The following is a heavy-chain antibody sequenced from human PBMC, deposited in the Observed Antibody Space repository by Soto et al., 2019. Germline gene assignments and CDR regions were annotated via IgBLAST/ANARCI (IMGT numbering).Heavy chain of an antibody. D-gene: IGHD6-6*01. CDR3: ARQADIAARAGPEYYMDG. V-gene: IGHV4-39*01. CDR1: GGSISSSSYY. CDR2: IYSSGRT. J-gene: IGHJ6*03. Sequence: QLQLQESGPGLVKPSETLSLTCTVSGGSISSSSYYWGWIRQPPGKGLEWIGSIYSSGRTYYNPYLKSRATISVVTSKNQCSLELSSVTAADTAVYYCARQADIAARAGPEYYMDGWGKGTTVTVSS.